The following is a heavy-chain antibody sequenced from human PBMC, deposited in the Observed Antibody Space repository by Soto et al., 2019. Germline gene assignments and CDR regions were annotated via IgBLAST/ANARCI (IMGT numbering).Heavy chain of an antibody. J-gene: IGHJ3*02. V-gene: IGHV4-30-4*01. CDR3: ARDASKDYVDSAGAAFDI. CDR1: GGSISSVNYY. CDR2: MHTSGSS. Sequence: QLHLQESGPGLVKPSQTLSLTCTVSGGSISSVNYYWSWIRQPPGKGLEWIGYMHTSGSSDYNPSLKSRVTISVDTSKNRFSLRLSSVTAADTAVYYCARDASKDYVDSAGAAFDIWGLGTMVTVSS. D-gene: IGHD4-17*01.